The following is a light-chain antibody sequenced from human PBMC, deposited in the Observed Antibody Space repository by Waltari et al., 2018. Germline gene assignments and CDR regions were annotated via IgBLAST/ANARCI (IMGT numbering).Light chain of an antibody. V-gene: IGLV3-1*01. Sequence: SYELTQPPSVSVSPGQTATIPCSGNKLEDKYIFWYRQKPGQSPVLVIYQDAKRPSGIPERFSGSNSGSTATLTIGGTQAVDEAYYYCQARDSSTVIFGGGTKLTVL. CDR1: KLEDKY. J-gene: IGLJ2*01. CDR3: QARDSSTVI. CDR2: QDA.